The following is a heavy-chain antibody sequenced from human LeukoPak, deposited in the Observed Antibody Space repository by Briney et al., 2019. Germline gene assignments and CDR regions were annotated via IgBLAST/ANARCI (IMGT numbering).Heavy chain of an antibody. Sequence: GGSLRLSCAASGFTFSSYGMNRVRQAPGKGPEWISYISRSGATIYYADSVKGRFTISRDNAKNSLYLQMSSLGAEDTAIYYCSRDRGGGDIYFDYWGQGTLVTVSP. J-gene: IGHJ4*02. CDR3: SRDRGGGDIYFDY. V-gene: IGHV3-48*03. CDR2: ISRSGATI. CDR1: GFTFSSYG. D-gene: IGHD2-21*02.